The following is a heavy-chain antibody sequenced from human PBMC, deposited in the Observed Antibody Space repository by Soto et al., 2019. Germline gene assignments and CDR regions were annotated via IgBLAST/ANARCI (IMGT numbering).Heavy chain of an antibody. CDR3: AKDQLPEQLVRTYYYYGMDV. D-gene: IGHD6-6*01. CDR2: ISGSGGST. J-gene: IGHJ6*02. Sequence: GGSLRLSCAASGFTFSSYAMSWVRQAPGKGLEWVSAISGSGGSTYYADSVKGRFTISRDNSKNTLYLQMNSLRAEDTAVYYCAKDQLPEQLVRTYYYYGMDVWGQGTTVTVSS. CDR1: GFTFSSYA. V-gene: IGHV3-23*01.